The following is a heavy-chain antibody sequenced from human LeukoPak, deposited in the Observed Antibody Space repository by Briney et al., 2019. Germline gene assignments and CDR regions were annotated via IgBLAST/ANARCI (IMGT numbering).Heavy chain of an antibody. CDR3: TTGDYVWGSYQIDY. CDR2: IKSKTDGGTT. Sequence: GGSLRLSCAASGFTFTSYSMNWVRQAPGKGLEWVGRIKSKTDGGTTDYAAPVKGRFTISRDDSKNTLYLQMNSLKTEDTAVYYCTTGDYVWGSYQIDYWGQGTLVTVSS. D-gene: IGHD3-16*02. V-gene: IGHV3-15*07. CDR1: GFTFTSYS. J-gene: IGHJ4*02.